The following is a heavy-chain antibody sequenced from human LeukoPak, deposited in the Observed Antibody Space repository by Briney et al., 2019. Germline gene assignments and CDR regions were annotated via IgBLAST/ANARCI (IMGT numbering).Heavy chain of an antibody. Sequence: PGGSLRLSCAASGFTFSNHWMHWVRQAPGKGLVWVSRSDGGGSSTSYADSVKGRFSIFRDNAKSTLYLQMNSLRVEDTAVYYCARGPGSSGGAYVGDYWGHGTLVTVSS. V-gene: IGHV3-74*01. D-gene: IGHD3-22*01. CDR3: ARGPGSSGGAYVGDY. CDR1: GFTFSNHW. J-gene: IGHJ4*01. CDR2: SDGGGSST.